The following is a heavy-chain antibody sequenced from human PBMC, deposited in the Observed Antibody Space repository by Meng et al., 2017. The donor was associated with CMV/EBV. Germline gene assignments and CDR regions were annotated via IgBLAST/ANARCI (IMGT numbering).Heavy chain of an antibody. V-gene: IGHV3-9*01. CDR1: GFTFDDYA. J-gene: IGHJ4*02. CDR2: ISWNSSSI. D-gene: IGHD6-13*01. CDR3: AKGGPSPIAAVGLVDY. Sequence: SLKISCAASGFTFDDYAMHWVRQAPGKGLEWVSGISWNSSSIGYADSVKGRFTISRDNAKNSLYLQMNSLRAEDTALYYCAKGGPSPIAAVGLVDYWGQGTLVTVSS.